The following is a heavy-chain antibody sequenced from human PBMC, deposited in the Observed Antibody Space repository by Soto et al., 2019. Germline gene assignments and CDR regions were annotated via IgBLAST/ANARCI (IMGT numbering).Heavy chain of an antibody. CDR1: GGSISSYY. Sequence: SETLSLTCTVSGGSISSYYWSWIRQPPGKGLEWIGYIYYSGSTNYNPSLKSRVTISVDTSKNQFSLKLSSVTAADTAVYYCARGRGGYDSIFDYWGQGTLVTVSS. CDR3: ARGRGGYDSIFDY. D-gene: IGHD5-12*01. V-gene: IGHV4-59*01. CDR2: IYYSGST. J-gene: IGHJ4*02.